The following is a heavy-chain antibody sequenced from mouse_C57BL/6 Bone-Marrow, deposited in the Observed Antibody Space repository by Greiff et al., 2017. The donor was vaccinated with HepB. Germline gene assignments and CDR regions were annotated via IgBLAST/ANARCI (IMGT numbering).Heavy chain of an antibody. CDR1: GYTFTSYG. D-gene: IGHD4-1*01. Sequence: VQLQQSGAELARPGASVKLSCKASGYTFTSYGISWVKQSTGQGLEWIGEIYPRSGNTYYNEKFKGKATLTADKSSSTAYMELRSLTSEDSAVYFCARKGANWEFDYWGQGTTLTVSS. CDR3: ARKGANWEFDY. V-gene: IGHV1-81*01. J-gene: IGHJ2*01. CDR2: IYPRSGNT.